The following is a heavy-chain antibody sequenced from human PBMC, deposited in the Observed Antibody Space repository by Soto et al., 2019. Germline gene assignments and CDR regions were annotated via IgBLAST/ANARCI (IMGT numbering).Heavy chain of an antibody. CDR1: GASLSSISYY. CDR3: ASRHCRAGSRYNPGLES. Sequence: SETLSLTCTVSGASLSSISYYWGWIRQPPGKGLEWVGSIFFTGNIYYNPSLKSRVTISVDTSRNQFSLMVNSVTAADTAVYYCASRHCRAGSRYNPGLESWGQGALVTVSS. CDR2: IFFTGNI. D-gene: IGHD2-15*01. V-gene: IGHV4-39*01. J-gene: IGHJ5*02.